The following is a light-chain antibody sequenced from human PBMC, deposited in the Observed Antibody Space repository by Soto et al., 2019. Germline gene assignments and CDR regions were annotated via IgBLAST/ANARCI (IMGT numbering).Light chain of an antibody. CDR3: TSYTSGGTYV. Sequence: QSALTQPASVSGSPGQSITISCTGTNSDVGGYNHVSWYQQHPGKAPKPMIYDVSNRTSGVSNRFSGSKSGNTASLTISGLQAEDEADYYCTSYTSGGTYVFGTGTKLTVL. CDR2: DVS. J-gene: IGLJ1*01. V-gene: IGLV2-14*01. CDR1: NSDVGGYNH.